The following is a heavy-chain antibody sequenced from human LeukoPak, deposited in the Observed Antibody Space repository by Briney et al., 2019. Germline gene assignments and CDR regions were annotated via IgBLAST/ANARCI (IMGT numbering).Heavy chain of an antibody. Sequence: PSETLSLTCAVYGGSLSGYYWSWIRQPPGKGLEWIGEINHSGSTNYNLSLKSQVTISVDTSKNQFSLKLSSVTAADTAVYYCARGRVTMVRGVIMGYYFDYWGQGTLVTVSS. CDR3: ARGRVTMVRGVIMGYYFDY. CDR1: GGSLSGYY. V-gene: IGHV4-34*01. CDR2: INHSGST. J-gene: IGHJ4*02. D-gene: IGHD3-10*01.